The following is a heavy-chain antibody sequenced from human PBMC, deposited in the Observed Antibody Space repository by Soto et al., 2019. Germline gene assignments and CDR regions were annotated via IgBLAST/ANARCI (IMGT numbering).Heavy chain of an antibody. CDR3: ASLGLAAAGYYYYGMDV. V-gene: IGHV4-39*01. D-gene: IGHD6-13*01. CDR1: GGSISSSSYY. CDR2: IYYSGST. Sequence: PSETLSLTCTVSGGSISSSSYYGGWIRQPPGKGLEWIGSIYYSGSTYYNPSLKSRVTISVDTSKNQFSLKLSSVTAADTAVYYCASLGLAAAGYYYYGMDVWGQGTTVTVSS. J-gene: IGHJ6*02.